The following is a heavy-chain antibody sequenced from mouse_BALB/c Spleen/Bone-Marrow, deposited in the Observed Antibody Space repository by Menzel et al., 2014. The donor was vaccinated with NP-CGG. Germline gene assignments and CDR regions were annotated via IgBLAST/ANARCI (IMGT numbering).Heavy chain of an antibody. D-gene: IGHD2-10*02. V-gene: IGHV1-80*01. Sequence: VHLVESGAELVRPGSSVKISCKASGYPFSSYWMSWVKQRPGQGLEWIGQIYPGDGETNYNGRFKGNATLTADKSSSTAYMQLISPTSEDSAVYFCARKYGDYWGQGTTLTVSS. CDR2: IYPGDGET. J-gene: IGHJ2*01. CDR1: GYPFSSYW. CDR3: ARKYGDY.